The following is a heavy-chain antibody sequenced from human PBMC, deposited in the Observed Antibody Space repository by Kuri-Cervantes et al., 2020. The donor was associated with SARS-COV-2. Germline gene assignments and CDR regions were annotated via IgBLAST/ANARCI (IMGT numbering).Heavy chain of an antibody. CDR3: AKDFPSRYYDSSGYQDY. CDR2: ISGSVGST. V-gene: IGHV3-23*01. Sequence: ESLKISCAASGFTFSSYDMHWVRQATGKGLEWVSAISGSVGSTYYADSVKGRFTISRDNSKNTLYLQMNSLRAEDTAVYYCAKDFPSRYYDSSGYQDYWGQGTLVTVSS. J-gene: IGHJ4*02. D-gene: IGHD3-22*01. CDR1: GFTFSSYD.